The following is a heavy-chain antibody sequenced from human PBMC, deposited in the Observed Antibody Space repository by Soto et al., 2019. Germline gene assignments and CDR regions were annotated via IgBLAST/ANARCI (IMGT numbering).Heavy chain of an antibody. CDR1: GYSISSGYY. J-gene: IGHJ5*02. V-gene: IGHV4-38-2*02. Sequence: PSETLSLTCAVSGYSISSGYYWGWIRQPPGKGLEWIGSIYHSGSTYYNPSLKSRVTISVDTSKNQFSLKLSSVTAADTAVYYCARDKGGYYYDSSGYYPTQPNWFDPCGQGTLVTVSS. CDR2: IYHSGST. CDR3: ARDKGGYYYDSSGYYPTQPNWFDP. D-gene: IGHD3-22*01.